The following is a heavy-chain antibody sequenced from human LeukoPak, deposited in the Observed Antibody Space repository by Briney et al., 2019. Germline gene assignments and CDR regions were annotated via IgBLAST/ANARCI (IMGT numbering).Heavy chain of an antibody. V-gene: IGHV4-34*01. CDR2: INHSGST. Sequence: MSSETLSLTCAVYGGSFSGYYWSWIRQPPGKGLEWIGEINHSGSTNYNPSLKSRVTISVDTSKNQLSLKLSSVTAADTAVYYCASTGIAVAGRVDYWGQGTLVTVSS. D-gene: IGHD6-19*01. J-gene: IGHJ4*02. CDR3: ASTGIAVAGRVDY. CDR1: GGSFSGYY.